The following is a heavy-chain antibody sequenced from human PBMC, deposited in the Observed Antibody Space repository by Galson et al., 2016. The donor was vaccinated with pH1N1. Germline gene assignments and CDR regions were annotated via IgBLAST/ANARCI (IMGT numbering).Heavy chain of an antibody. V-gene: IGHV3-9*01. CDR2: ISWDSKTL. Sequence: SLRLSCAVSGFSFDDYAMQWVRQIPGKGLEWVSGISWDSKTLAYADSEKGRFAVSRDNAKNALYLQINSLRIDDTALYFCTRAPYGSGSFSDHWGRGTLVTVSS. J-gene: IGHJ4*02. CDR1: GFSFDDYA. D-gene: IGHD3-10*01. CDR3: TRAPYGSGSFSDH.